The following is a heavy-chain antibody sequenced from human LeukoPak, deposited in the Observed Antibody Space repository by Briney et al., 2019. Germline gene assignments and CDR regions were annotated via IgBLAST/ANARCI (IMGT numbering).Heavy chain of an antibody. Sequence: PGGSLRLSCAASGFTFSSYAISWVRQAPGKGLEWVSAISGSGGSTYYADSVKGRFTISRDNSKNTLYLQMNSLRAEDTAVYYCAKDGYSSGWSYYFDYWGQGTLVTVSS. CDR2: ISGSGGST. CDR3: AKDGYSSGWSYYFDY. D-gene: IGHD6-19*01. V-gene: IGHV3-23*01. J-gene: IGHJ4*02. CDR1: GFTFSSYA.